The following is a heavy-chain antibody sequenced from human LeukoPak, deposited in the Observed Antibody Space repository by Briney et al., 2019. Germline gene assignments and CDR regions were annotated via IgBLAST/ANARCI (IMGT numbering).Heavy chain of an antibody. CDR1: GGSISSYY. J-gene: IGHJ3*02. Sequence: SETLSLTCTVSGGSISSYYWSWIRQPAGKGLEWIGRIYTSGSTNYNPSLKSRVTISVDTSKNQFSLKLSSVTAADTAVYYCARVGNYDSSGYYFLVAFDIWGQGTMVTVSS. D-gene: IGHD3-22*01. V-gene: IGHV4-4*07. CDR3: ARVGNYDSSGYYFLVAFDI. CDR2: IYTSGST.